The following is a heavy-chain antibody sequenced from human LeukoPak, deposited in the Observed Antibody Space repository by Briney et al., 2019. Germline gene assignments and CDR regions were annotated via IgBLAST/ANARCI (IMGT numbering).Heavy chain of an antibody. CDR2: FDPEDGET. CDR3: ATFPSFLEWSPHAFDI. V-gene: IGHV1-24*01. CDR1: GYTLTELS. Sequence: GASVKVSCKVSGYTLTELSMHWVRQAPGKGLEWMGGFDPEDGETIYAQKFQGRVTMTEDTSTDTAYMELSSLRSEDTAVYYCATFPSFLEWSPHAFDIWGQGTMVTVSS. D-gene: IGHD3-3*02. J-gene: IGHJ3*02.